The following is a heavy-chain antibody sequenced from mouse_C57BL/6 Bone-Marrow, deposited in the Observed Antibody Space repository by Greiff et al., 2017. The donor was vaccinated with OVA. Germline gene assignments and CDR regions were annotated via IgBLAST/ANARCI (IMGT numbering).Heavy chain of an antibody. V-gene: IGHV5-4*01. D-gene: IGHD4-1*01. J-gene: IGHJ2*01. CDR3: ARDQVLGRYYFDY. CDR2: ISDGGSYT. Sequence: EVQGVESGGGLVKPGGSLKLSCAASGFTFSSYAMSWVRQTPEKRLEWVATISDGGSYTYYPDNVKGRFTISRDNAKNNLYLQMSHLKSEDTAMYYCARDQVLGRYYFDYWGQGTTLTVSS. CDR1: GFTFSSYA.